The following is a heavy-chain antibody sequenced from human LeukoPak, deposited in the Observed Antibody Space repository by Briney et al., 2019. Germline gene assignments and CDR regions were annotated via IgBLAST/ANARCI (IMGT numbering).Heavy chain of an antibody. V-gene: IGHV3-23*01. D-gene: IGHD3-10*02. CDR1: GFTFSSYA. CDR2: ISGSGGST. CDR3: SVRRGDYYDY. J-gene: IGHJ4*02. Sequence: GGSLRLSCAASGFTFSSYAMSWVRQAPGKGLEWVSAISGSGGSTYYADSVKGRFTISRDNSKNTLSLQMSRLRAGDTAVYYCSVRRGDYYDYWGQGTLVTVAS.